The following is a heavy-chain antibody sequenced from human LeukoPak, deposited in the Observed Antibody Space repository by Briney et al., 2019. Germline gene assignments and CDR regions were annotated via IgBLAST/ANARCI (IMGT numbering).Heavy chain of an antibody. D-gene: IGHD3-22*01. J-gene: IGHJ4*02. V-gene: IGHV3-23*01. CDR3: AKDPTHYRVWDDYDSTVLSY. Sequence: GGSLRLSCATSGFTFSNYGMNWVRQAPGKGLEWVSALSSSGGSTYYADSVKGRFTISRDNSKNTLYLQMNSLRAADTAVYYCAKDPTHYRVWDDYDSTVLSYWGQGTLVTVSS. CDR1: GFTFSNYG. CDR2: LSSSGGST.